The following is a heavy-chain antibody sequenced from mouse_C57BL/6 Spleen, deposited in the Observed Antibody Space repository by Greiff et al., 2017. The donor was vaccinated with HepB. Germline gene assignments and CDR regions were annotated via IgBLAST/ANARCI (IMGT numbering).Heavy chain of an antibody. D-gene: IGHD1-1*01. Sequence: QVQLQQSGAELVKPGASVKMSCKASGYTFTSYWITWVKQRPGQGLEWIGDIYPGSGSTNYNEKFKSKATLTVDTSSSTAYMQLSSLTSEDSAVYYCARRDYYGSRSFDYWGQGTTLTVSS. CDR2: IYPGSGST. CDR3: ARRDYYGSRSFDY. CDR1: GYTFTSYW. V-gene: IGHV1-55*01. J-gene: IGHJ2*01.